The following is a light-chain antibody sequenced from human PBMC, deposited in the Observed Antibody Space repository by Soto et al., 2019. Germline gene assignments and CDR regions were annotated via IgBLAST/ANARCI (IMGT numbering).Light chain of an antibody. V-gene: IGKV1-5*03. Sequence: DIQMTQFPSTLSASVGDPVTITCRASQRVQSFLAGYKQKPGKAPKLLIYLASRLESGVPSRFSGSGSGTEFTLTISSLQPDDFATYFCQQYNSHSFYTFGQGTKLEVK. J-gene: IGKJ2*01. CDR1: QRVQSF. CDR2: LAS. CDR3: QQYNSHSFYT.